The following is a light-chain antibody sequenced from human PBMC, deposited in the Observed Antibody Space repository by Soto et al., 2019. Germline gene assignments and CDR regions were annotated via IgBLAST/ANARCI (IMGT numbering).Light chain of an antibody. CDR2: WAS. CDR1: QSVLYSSNNKNY. Sequence: DIVMTQSPDSLAVSLGERATINCKSSQSVLYSSNNKNYLAWYQQKPGQPPKLLIYWASTRESGVPDRFSGSGSGTDFTLTISSLQAEDVAVYYCQQYYITPPFFVQGTKLEIK. J-gene: IGKJ2*01. V-gene: IGKV4-1*01. CDR3: QQYYITPPF.